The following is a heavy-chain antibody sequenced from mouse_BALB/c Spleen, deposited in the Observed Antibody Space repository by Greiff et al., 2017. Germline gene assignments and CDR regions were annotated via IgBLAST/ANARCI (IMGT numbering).Heavy chain of an antibody. V-gene: IGHV1-14*01. CDR1: GYTFTSYV. J-gene: IGHJ3*01. CDR2: INPYNDGT. Sequence: VQLKESGPELVKPGASVKMSCKASGYTFTSYVMHWVKQKPGQGLEWIGYINPYNDGTKYNEKFKGKATLTSDKSSSTAYMELSSLTSEDSAVYYCARGDYYGYAWFAYWGQGTLVTVSA. D-gene: IGHD1-2*01. CDR3: ARGDYYGYAWFAY.